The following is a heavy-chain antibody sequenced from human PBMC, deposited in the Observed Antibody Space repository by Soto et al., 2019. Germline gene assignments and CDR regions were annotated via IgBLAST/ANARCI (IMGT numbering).Heavy chain of an antibody. CDR3: ARETDDYITDY. CDR1: GFTFSSYW. V-gene: IGHV3-7*01. Sequence: GGSLRLSCAASGFTFSSYWMSWVRQAPGKELEWVANIKQDGSEKYYVDSVKGRFTISRDNAKNSLYLQMNSLRAEDTAVYYCARETDDYITDYWGQGTLVTVSS. D-gene: IGHD4-4*01. J-gene: IGHJ4*02. CDR2: IKQDGSEK.